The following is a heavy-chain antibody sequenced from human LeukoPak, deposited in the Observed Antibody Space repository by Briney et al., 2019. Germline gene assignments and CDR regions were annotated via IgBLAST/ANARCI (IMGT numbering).Heavy chain of an antibody. J-gene: IGHJ4*02. V-gene: IGHV3-74*01. D-gene: IGHD6-13*01. CDR2: IKSDGSST. Sequence: GGSLRLSCAASGFTFSNYWMHWVRQAPGKGPVWVSRIKSDGSSTRFADSVQGRFTISRDNGKNTLYLQMNSLRAEDTAVYYCARGGDSSNWYPGYFDYWGQGALVTVTS. CDR3: ARGGDSSNWYPGYFDY. CDR1: GFTFSNYW.